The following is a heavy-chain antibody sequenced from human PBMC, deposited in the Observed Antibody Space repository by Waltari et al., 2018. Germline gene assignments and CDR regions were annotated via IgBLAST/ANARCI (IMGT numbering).Heavy chain of an antibody. Sequence: EVQLVQSGAEVKKPGESLKISCKAFGFNLTNYWITWVRQMPGKGLEWMGRIDPSYSSTNYRPSFEGHVTISADKSSSTAYLQWGSLEASDTAIYYCARGATVDDYYGLDVWGQGTTLTVSS. CDR3: ARGATVDDYYGLDV. CDR1: GFNLTNYW. J-gene: IGHJ6*02. CDR2: IDPSYSST. D-gene: IGHD1-26*01. V-gene: IGHV5-10-1*03.